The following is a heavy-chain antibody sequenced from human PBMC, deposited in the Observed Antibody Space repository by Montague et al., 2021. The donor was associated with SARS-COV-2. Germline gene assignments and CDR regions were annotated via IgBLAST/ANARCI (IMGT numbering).Heavy chain of an antibody. Sequence: SLRLSCAASGFTVSSNYMSWVRQAPGKGLEWVSVIYSGGSTYYADSVMGRFTISRDNSKNTLYLQMNSLSAEDTAVHYCSRDQGRYGSGSYYWPHYYYYCMDVWGQGTTVTVSS. CDR2: IYSGGST. J-gene: IGHJ6*02. D-gene: IGHD3-10*01. CDR3: SRDQGRYGSGSYYWPHYYYYCMDV. V-gene: IGHV3-66*02. CDR1: GFTVSSNY.